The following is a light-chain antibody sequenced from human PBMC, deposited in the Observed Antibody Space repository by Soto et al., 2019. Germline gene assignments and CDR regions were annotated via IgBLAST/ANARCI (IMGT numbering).Light chain of an antibody. CDR2: GHS. V-gene: IGLV1-40*01. J-gene: IGLJ2*01. CDR1: TSNIGAGYD. CDR3: SSYGGSNNVV. Sequence: QSVLTQPPSVSGAPGQRVTIACTGSTSNIGAGYDVHWYRHLPGAAPKLLLSGHSHRPSGVPDRLSGSKSGTSASLAITGLQAEDEADYYCSSYGGSNNVVFGGGTKVTVL.